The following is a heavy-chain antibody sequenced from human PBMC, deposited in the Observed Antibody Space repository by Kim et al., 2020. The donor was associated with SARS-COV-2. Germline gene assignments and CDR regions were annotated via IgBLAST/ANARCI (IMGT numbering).Heavy chain of an antibody. V-gene: IGHV4-59*01. CDR1: SDSISSYY. D-gene: IGHD6-13*01. J-gene: IGHJ4*02. CDR3: ARSAGRGSWHQVDY. Sequence: SETLSLTCSVSSDSISSYYCSWIRQLPGKGLEWLGYIYYSGSTDYNPSLKSRVTISWDTSKNQFSLDLTSVTDADTAVYYCARSAGRGSWHQVDYWGQG. CDR2: IYYSGST.